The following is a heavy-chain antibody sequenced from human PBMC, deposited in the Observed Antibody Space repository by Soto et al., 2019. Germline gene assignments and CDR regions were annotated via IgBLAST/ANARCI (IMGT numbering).Heavy chain of an antibody. CDR1: GASIRRYY. CDR2: VYTSDYT. D-gene: IGHD3-10*01. Sequence: SETPSHTCSVSGASIRRYYWHWIRQPPGKGLEWIGYVYTSDYTRYSSSLKSRVTISVDTSKSQFYLRLNSVTAADTAVEYCASSACYPGDSFSYNDTDFLGQGTKGTVS. CDR3: ASSACYPGDSFSYNDTDF. V-gene: IGHV4-4*08. J-gene: IGHJ6*02.